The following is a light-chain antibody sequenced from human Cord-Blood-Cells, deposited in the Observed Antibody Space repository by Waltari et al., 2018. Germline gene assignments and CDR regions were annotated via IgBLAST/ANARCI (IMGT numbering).Light chain of an antibody. Sequence: QSVLTQPPSASGHPGQRVTISCSGSSSNIGSNYVSWYQQLPGTAPKLLIYRNNQRPSGVPDRFSGSKSGTSASLAISGLRSEDEADYYCAAWDDSLSGWVFGGGTKLTVL. J-gene: IGLJ3*02. CDR3: AAWDDSLSGWV. CDR2: RNN. CDR1: SSNIGSNY. V-gene: IGLV1-47*01.